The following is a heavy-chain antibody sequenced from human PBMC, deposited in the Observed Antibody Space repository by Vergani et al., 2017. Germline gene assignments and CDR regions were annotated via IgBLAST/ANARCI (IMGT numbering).Heavy chain of an antibody. D-gene: IGHD2-2*01. J-gene: IGHJ3*01. Sequence: QLLESGGGLIQPGGSLRLSCAASGFTFNSYAMTWVRQAPGKGREWVSGINNNGGSTYYADSVKGRFTISRDNSKNTLYLQMTDLRAEDTATYYCAKVCSSTSGPYGGGAFDVWGHGTMVTVSS. V-gene: IGHV3-23*01. CDR2: INNNGGST. CDR1: GFTFNSYA. CDR3: AKVCSSTSGPYGGGAFDV.